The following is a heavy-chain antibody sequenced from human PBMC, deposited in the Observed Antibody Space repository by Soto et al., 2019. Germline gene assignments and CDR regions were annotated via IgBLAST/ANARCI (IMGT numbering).Heavy chain of an antibody. CDR3: VRVAVGRPWGENYFDF. Sequence: QVQLVQSGAEVKKPGASVKVSCKTSGYTFTDYHMPWVRQAPGQGLEWMGWINPNNRGTHYAKKFQGTITMTADASISTAYMYLSRLRSDDTAVYYCVRVAVGRPWGENYFDFWAQGSLVTVSS. CDR1: GYTFTDYH. V-gene: IGHV1-2*02. J-gene: IGHJ4*02. CDR2: INPNNRGT. D-gene: IGHD3-16*01.